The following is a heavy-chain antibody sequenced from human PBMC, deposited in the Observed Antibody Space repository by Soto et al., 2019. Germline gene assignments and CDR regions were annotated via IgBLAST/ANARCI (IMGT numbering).Heavy chain of an antibody. J-gene: IGHJ4*02. Sequence: GGSLRLSCTASGFSFSTHTMSWVRQAPGKGLEWVSSISSGGTTTFYAASVEGRFTISRDKLKNTLYLQMNSLRADDTAMYYCAREGGSIGGWFGRKFDSWGQGTQVTVSS. CDR2: ISSGGTTT. CDR1: GFSFSTHT. D-gene: IGHD6-19*01. CDR3: AREGGSIGGWFGRKFDS. V-gene: IGHV3-23*01.